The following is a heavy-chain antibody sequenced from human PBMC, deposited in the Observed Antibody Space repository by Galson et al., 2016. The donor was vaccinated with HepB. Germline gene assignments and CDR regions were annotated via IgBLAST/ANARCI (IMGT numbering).Heavy chain of an antibody. D-gene: IGHD6-19*01. Sequence: SLRLSCAASGFPFSTYGMSWVRQAPGKGLEWVSGIRGSGGRIYSADSVKGRFTISRDNSKNTLYLQMNSLRADDTAVYYCAKKSLVAGTATYVFDNWGQGTLVTVSS. CDR2: IRGSGGRI. J-gene: IGHJ4*02. CDR1: GFPFSTYG. V-gene: IGHV3-23*01. CDR3: AKKSLVAGTATYVFDN.